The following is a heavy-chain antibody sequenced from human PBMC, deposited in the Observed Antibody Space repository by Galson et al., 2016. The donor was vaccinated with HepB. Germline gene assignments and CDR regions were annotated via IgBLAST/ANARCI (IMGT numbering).Heavy chain of an antibody. CDR1: GFTFDDYT. CDR3: GKDWGSLWESSGKGMDV. J-gene: IGHJ6*02. D-gene: IGHD3-10*01. V-gene: IGHV3-43*01. Sequence: SLRLSCAASGFTFDDYTMHWVRQGPGKGLEWVALISWDGRSPDYADSVRGRFIISRDNRKNILYLQMNSLTTEDTALYYCGKDWGSLWESSGKGMDVWGQGTTVIVSS. CDR2: ISWDGRSP.